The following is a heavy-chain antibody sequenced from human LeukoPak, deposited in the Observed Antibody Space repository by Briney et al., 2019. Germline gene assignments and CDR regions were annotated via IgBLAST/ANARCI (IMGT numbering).Heavy chain of an antibody. CDR2: ISSSSSYI. D-gene: IGHD6-19*01. CDR3: ARDIAVAGSDFDY. CDR1: GFTFSNYE. Sequence: GASLRLSCAASGFTFSNYEMNWVRQAPGKGLEWVSSISSSSSYIYYADSVKGRFTISRDNAKNSLYLQMNSLRAEDTAVYYCARDIAVAGSDFDYWGQGTLVTVSS. V-gene: IGHV3-21*01. J-gene: IGHJ4*02.